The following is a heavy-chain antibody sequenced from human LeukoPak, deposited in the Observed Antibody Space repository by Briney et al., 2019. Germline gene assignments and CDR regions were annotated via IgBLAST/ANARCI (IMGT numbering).Heavy chain of an antibody. D-gene: IGHD3-10*01. CDR3: ARGYYYGSGSYYNPGIFDY. CDR2: INPNSGGT. CDR1: GYTFTGYY. V-gene: IGHV1-2*02. Sequence: ASVKVSCKASGYTFTGYYMHWVRQAPGQGLEWMRWINPNSGGTNYAQKFQGRVIMTRDTSISTAYMELSRLRSDDTDVYYCARGYYYGSGSYYNPGIFDYWGQGTLVTVSS. J-gene: IGHJ4*02.